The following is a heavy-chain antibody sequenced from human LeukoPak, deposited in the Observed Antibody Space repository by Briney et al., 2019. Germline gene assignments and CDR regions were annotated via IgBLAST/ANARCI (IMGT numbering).Heavy chain of an antibody. V-gene: IGHV3-21*01. D-gene: IGHD1-14*01. J-gene: IGHJ3*02. CDR3: ARDIPGWISRGHDAFDI. CDR1: GFTFSSYT. CDR2: ISSSSSYI. Sequence: GRSLRLSCAASGFTFSSYTMNWVRQAPGKGLEWVSSISSSSSYIYYADSVKGRFTISRDNAKNSLYPQMNSLRAEDTAVYYCARDIPGWISRGHDAFDIWGQGTMVTVSS.